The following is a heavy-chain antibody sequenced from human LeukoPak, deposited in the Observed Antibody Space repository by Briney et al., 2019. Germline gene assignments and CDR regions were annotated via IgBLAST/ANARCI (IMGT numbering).Heavy chain of an antibody. V-gene: IGHV3-11*01. Sequence: PGGSLRLSCAASGFTFSDYYMSWIRQAPGKGLEWVSYISSSGSTIYYADSVKGRFTISRDNAKNSLCLQMNSLRAEDTAVYYCVSHYGDYEWDYWGQGTLVTVSS. J-gene: IGHJ4*02. CDR1: GFTFSDYY. CDR3: VSHYGDYEWDY. D-gene: IGHD4-17*01. CDR2: ISSSGSTI.